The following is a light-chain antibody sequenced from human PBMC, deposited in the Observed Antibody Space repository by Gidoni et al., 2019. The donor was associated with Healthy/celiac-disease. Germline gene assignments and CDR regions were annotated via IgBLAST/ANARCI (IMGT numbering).Light chain of an antibody. CDR3: QQRSNWPLS. Sequence: EIGFTQSPATLSLSPGERATLSCRASPSVSSYLAWYQQKPGQAPRLLIYDASNRATGIPARFSGSGSGTDFTLTISSLEPEDFAVYYCQQRSNWPLSFGPGTKVEIK. V-gene: IGKV3-11*01. J-gene: IGKJ3*01. CDR2: DAS. CDR1: PSVSSY.